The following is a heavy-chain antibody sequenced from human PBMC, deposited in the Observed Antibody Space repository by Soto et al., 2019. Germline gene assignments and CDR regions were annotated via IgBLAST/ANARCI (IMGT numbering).Heavy chain of an antibody. CDR1: SGSISSSNW. D-gene: IGHD2-15*01. J-gene: IGHJ2*01. V-gene: IGHV4-4*02. CDR2: IYHSGST. Sequence: QVQLQESGPGLVKPSGTLSLTCAVSSGSISSSNWWNWVRQPPGKGLEWIGEIYHSGSTNYNPSLKSRVTISIDKSKNQFALKLSSVTAADTAVYYCARDFLVKGYFDLWVRGTLVTVSS. CDR3: ARDFLVKGYFDL.